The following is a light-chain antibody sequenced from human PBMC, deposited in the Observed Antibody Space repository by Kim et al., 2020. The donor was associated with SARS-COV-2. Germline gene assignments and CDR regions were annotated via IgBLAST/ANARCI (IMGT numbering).Light chain of an antibody. J-gene: IGKJ4*01. CDR2: AAS. V-gene: IGKV1-39*01. CDR1: QNINNY. CDR3: QQSNTTPLT. Sequence: SQNINNYLNWYQQNLGKAPKLLIYAASTLESGVPSRFSGSTSGTDFTLTISDLQPEDFATYYCQQSNTTPLTFGGGTKVDIK.